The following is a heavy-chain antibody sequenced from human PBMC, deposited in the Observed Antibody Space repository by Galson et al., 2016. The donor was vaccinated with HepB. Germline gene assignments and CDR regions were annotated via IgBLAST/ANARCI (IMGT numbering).Heavy chain of an antibody. D-gene: IGHD6-19*01. CDR2: ISSNVGST. CDR1: GFTFSDYA. Sequence: SLRLSCAASGFTFSDYAMSWGRQAPGKGLEWVSSISSNVGSTYYEDSVKGRFTISRDNSKNTLYLQMNSLRPEDTALYYCAKDPSAGWYGSGYFQYWGQGTLVIVSS. CDR3: AKDPSAGWYGSGYFQY. V-gene: IGHV3-23*01. J-gene: IGHJ1*01.